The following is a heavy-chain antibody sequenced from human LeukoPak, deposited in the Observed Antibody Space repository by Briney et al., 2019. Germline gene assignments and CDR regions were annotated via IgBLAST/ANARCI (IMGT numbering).Heavy chain of an antibody. D-gene: IGHD6-13*01. CDR3: ASGQQLVPLKIYYYYYMDV. V-gene: IGHV4-59*10. CDR2: IYNSGST. J-gene: IGHJ6*03. CDR1: GGSISSYY. Sequence: SETLSLTCAVYGGSISSYYWSWIRQPPGKGLEWIGRIYNSGSTNYHPPLESRLTITVDAPKNQFSLKLSSVTAADTAGDYCASGQQLVPLKIYYYYYMDVWVKGTKVSICS.